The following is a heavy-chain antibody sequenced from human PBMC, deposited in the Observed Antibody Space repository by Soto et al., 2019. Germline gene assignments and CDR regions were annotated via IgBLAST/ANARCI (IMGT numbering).Heavy chain of an antibody. CDR2: IVVGSGNT. J-gene: IGHJ6*03. Sequence: VASVKVSCMASGFTFTSSAMQWVRQARGQRLEWIGWIVVGSGNTNYAQKFQERVTITRDMSTSTAYMELSSLRSEDTAVYYCAAANTPMTRDYYYMDVWGKGTTVTVSS. V-gene: IGHV1-58*02. CDR3: AAANTPMTRDYYYMDV. CDR1: GFTFTSSA.